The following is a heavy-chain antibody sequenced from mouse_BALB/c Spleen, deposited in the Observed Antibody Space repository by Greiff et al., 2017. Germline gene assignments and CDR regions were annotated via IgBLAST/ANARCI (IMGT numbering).Heavy chain of an antibody. CDR3: ARLDYYRYGAY. Sequence: DVQLQESGPGLVKPSQSLSLTCTVTGYSITSDYAWNWIRQFPGNKLEWMGYISYSGSTSYNPSLKSRISITRDTSKNQFFLQLNSVTTEDTATYYCARLDYYRYGAYWGQGTLVTVSA. J-gene: IGHJ3*01. CDR2: ISYSGST. V-gene: IGHV3-2*02. D-gene: IGHD2-14*01. CDR1: GYSITSDYA.